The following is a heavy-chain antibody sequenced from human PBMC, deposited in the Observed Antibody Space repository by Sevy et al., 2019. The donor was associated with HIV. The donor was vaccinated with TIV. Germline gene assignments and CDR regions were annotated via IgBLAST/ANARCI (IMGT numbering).Heavy chain of an antibody. Sequence: SETLSLTCTVSGASISSYSWSWIRQTPGKGLEWIGYIYYSGSTNYNPSLKSRVTISVDTSKHQFSLKLSSVTAADTAVYYCARGQYSYGYWREFDYWGQGTLVTVSS. V-gene: IGHV4-59*01. D-gene: IGHD5-18*01. J-gene: IGHJ4*02. CDR1: GASISSYS. CDR3: ARGQYSYGYWREFDY. CDR2: IYYSGST.